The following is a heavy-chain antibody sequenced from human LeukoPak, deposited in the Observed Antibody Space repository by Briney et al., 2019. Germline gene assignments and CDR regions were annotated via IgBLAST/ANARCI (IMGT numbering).Heavy chain of an antibody. D-gene: IGHD6-6*01. Sequence: PGRSLRLSCAAPGLSFSSYAMNWVRRAPGKGLERVAVISSDGSNEFYADSVKGRFTVSRDNSKNTLYLQMNSLRVEDTAVYYCARDNDPDYSSSPGWFDSWGQGTLVTVSS. J-gene: IGHJ5*01. V-gene: IGHV3-30-3*01. CDR2: ISSDGSNE. CDR3: ARDNDPDYSSSPGWFDS. CDR1: GLSFSSYA.